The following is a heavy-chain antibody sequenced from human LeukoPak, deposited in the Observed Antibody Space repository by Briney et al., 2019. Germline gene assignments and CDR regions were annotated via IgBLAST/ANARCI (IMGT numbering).Heavy chain of an antibody. CDR2: INPSGGGT. V-gene: IGHV1-46*01. J-gene: IGHJ5*02. CDR3: AREGRNREWFDP. Sequence: ASVKVSCKASGYTFTSYYMHWVRQAPGQGLEWMGIINPSGGGTSYAQKFQGRVTMTRDTSTSTVYMELSSLRSEDTAVYYCAREGRNREWFDPWGQGTLVTVSS. CDR1: GYTFTSYY.